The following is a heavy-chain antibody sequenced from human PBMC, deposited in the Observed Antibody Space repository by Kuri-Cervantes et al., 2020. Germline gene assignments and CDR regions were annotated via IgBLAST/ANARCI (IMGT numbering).Heavy chain of an antibody. V-gene: IGHV3-11*04. D-gene: IGHD2-2*01. CDR3: ARDSDIVVVPAANHDAFDI. J-gene: IGHJ3*02. CDR2: ISSSGSTI. Sequence: SLKISCEVSGFIFSDHDMDWVRQAPGKGLEWVSYISSSGSTIYYADSVKGRFTISRDNAKNTLYLQMNSLRAEDTAVYYCARDSDIVVVPAANHDAFDIWGQGTMVTVSS. CDR1: GFIFSDHD.